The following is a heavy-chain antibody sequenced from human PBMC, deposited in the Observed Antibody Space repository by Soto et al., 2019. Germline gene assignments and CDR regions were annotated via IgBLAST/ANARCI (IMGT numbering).Heavy chain of an antibody. D-gene: IGHD3-16*01. Sequence: QVQLVQSGAEVKKPGASVKVSCKASGYTFTNYDIHWVRQATGQGLEWMGWMNPDSGNTGQSKQFQGRVTMTRDTSISTAYMALSSLGSEDTAVYSCARGRFRRTWFDPWGQGTLVTVSS. CDR2: MNPDSGNT. V-gene: IGHV1-8*01. J-gene: IGHJ5*02. CDR1: GYTFTNYD. CDR3: ARGRFRRTWFDP.